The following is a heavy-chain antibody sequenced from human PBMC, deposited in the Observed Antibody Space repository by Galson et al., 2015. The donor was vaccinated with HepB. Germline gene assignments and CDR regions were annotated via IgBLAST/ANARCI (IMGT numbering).Heavy chain of an antibody. CDR2: ISWNSGSI. V-gene: IGHV3-9*01. CDR1: GFTFDNYA. J-gene: IGHJ6*02. CDR3: GKGGYQHGFGSGDYHKGAEVDA. Sequence: SLRLSCAASGFTFDNYAMHWVRQGPGKGLEWVATISWNSGSIGHADSVKGRFTISRDNAKNSLFLQMNSLRVEDTALYYCGKGGYQHGFGSGDYHKGAEVDAWGQGTTVTVSS. D-gene: IGHD3-10*01.